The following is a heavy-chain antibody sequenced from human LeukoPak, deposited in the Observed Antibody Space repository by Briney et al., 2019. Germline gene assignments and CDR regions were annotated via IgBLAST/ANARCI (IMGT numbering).Heavy chain of an antibody. D-gene: IGHD3-9*01. CDR2: IWDDGSNK. J-gene: IGHJ4*02. CDR3: ARESVVYYDILTGYSPLDY. Sequence: GGSLRLSCAASGFTFSSYGMHWVRQAPGKGLEWVAVIWDDGSNKYYADSVKGRFTISRDNSKNTLYLQMNSLRAEDTAVYYCARESVVYYDILTGYSPLDYWGQGTLVTVSS. CDR1: GFTFSSYG. V-gene: IGHV3-33*01.